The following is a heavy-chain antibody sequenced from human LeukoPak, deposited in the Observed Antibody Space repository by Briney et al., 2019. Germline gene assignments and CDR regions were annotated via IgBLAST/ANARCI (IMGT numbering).Heavy chain of an antibody. CDR3: ARDDYYFDSHGGGTREFDT. CDR1: GFTFSNYN. J-gene: IGHJ3*02. CDR2: IGRGGDTI. Sequence: GGSLRLSCAASGFTFSNYNMNWVRQAPGRGLECVSFIGRGGDTIYYADSMKGRLTISRDNAKSSLYLQMNSLRTEDTALYYCARDDYYFDSHGGGTREFDTWGQGTMVIVSS. D-gene: IGHD3-9*01. V-gene: IGHV3-48*01.